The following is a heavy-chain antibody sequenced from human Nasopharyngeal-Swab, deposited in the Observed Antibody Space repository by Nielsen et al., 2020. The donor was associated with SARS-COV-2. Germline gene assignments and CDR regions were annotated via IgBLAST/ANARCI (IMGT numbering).Heavy chain of an antibody. CDR3: ARATYYYDSSGYSQGKVFDY. CDR2: IDWDDDK. J-gene: IGHJ4*02. V-gene: IGHV2-70*11. D-gene: IGHD3-22*01. Sequence: SGPTLVKPTQTLTLTRTFSGFSLSTSGMCVSWIRQPPGKALEWLARIDWDDDKYYSTSLKTRLTISKDTSKNQVVLTMTNMDPVDTATYYCARATYYYDSSGYSQGKVFDYWGQGTLVTVSS. CDR1: GFSLSTSGMC.